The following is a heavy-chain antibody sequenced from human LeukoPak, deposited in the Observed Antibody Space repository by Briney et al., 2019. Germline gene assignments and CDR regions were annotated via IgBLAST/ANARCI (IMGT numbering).Heavy chain of an antibody. V-gene: IGHV4-39*01. CDR2: IYYSGST. CDR1: GGSISSSSSY. CDR3: ARGPWAVAGRRAFDI. J-gene: IGHJ3*02. D-gene: IGHD6-19*01. Sequence: SETLSLTCTVSGGSISSSSSYWGWIRQPPGKGLEWIGSIYYSGSTYYNPSLKSRVTISVDTSKNQFSLKLSSVTAADTAVYYCARGPWAVAGRRAFDIWGQGTMVSVSS.